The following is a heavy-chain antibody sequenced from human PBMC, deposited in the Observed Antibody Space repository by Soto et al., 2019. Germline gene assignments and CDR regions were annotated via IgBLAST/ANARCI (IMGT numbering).Heavy chain of an antibody. CDR1: GFTFNNYA. D-gene: IGHD1-26*01. J-gene: IGHJ4*02. Sequence: EVQLLESGGGLVQPGGSLRLSCAASGFTFNNYAMSWVRQAPGKGLEWVSGISGGGSNTYYADSVKGRFTISRDNSKNTLYLEMNSLRAEDTAVYYCANSPKYSANLIDYWGQGSLVTVSS. V-gene: IGHV3-23*01. CDR2: ISGGGSNT. CDR3: ANSPKYSANLIDY.